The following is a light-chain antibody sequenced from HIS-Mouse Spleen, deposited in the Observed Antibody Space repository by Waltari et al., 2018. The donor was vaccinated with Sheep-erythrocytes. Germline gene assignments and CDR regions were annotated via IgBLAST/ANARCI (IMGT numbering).Light chain of an antibody. CDR2: AVS. CDR1: SSDVGGYNY. CDR3: SSYAGSNNWV. Sequence: QSALTQPPSASGSPGQSVTISCTGTSSDVGGYNYVSWYQQHPGKAPKLMIYAVSKRPAGVPDRFAGSKPGDPASLTVSGLQAEDEADYYCSSYAGSNNWVFGGGTKLTVL. J-gene: IGLJ3*02. V-gene: IGLV2-8*01.